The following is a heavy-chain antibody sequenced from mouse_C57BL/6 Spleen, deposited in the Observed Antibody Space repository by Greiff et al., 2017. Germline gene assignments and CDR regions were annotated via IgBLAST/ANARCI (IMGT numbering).Heavy chain of an antibody. CDR2: IDPADSYT. J-gene: IGHJ4*01. D-gene: IGHD2-5*01. CDR1: GYTFTSYW. Sequence: QVQLQQPGAELVRPGTSVKLSCKASGYTFTSYWMHWVKQRPGQGLEWIGLIDPADSYTNYNQKFKGKATLTVDTSSSTAYMQLSSLTSEDSAVYYCASVDYSNSYAMDYWGQGTSVTVSS. CDR3: ASVDYSNSYAMDY. V-gene: IGHV1-59*01.